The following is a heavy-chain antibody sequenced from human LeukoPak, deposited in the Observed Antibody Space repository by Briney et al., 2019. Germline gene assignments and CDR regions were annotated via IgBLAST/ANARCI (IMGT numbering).Heavy chain of an antibody. J-gene: IGHJ6*02. CDR2: IYYSGST. Sequence: SETLSLTCTVSGGSISSSSSYWGWIRQPPGKGLEWIGSIYYSGSTYYNPSLKSRVTISVDTSKNQFSLKLSSVTAADTAVYYCARLHDYYYYGMDVWGQGTTVTVSS. CDR3: ARLHDYYYYGMDV. V-gene: IGHV4-39*01. CDR1: GGSISSSSSY.